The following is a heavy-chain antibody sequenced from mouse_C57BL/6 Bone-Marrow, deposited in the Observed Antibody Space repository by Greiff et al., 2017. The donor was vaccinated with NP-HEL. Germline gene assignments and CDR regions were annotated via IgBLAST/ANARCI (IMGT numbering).Heavy chain of an antibody. Sequence: VKLVESGAELARPGASVKLSCKASGYTFTSYGISWVKQRTGQGLEWIGEIYPRSGNTYYNEKFKGKATLTADKSSSTAYMELRSLTSEDSAVYFCANGYYPFAYWGQGTLVTVSA. J-gene: IGHJ3*01. CDR3: ANGYYPFAY. V-gene: IGHV1-81*01. CDR2: IYPRSGNT. CDR1: GYTFTSYG. D-gene: IGHD2-3*01.